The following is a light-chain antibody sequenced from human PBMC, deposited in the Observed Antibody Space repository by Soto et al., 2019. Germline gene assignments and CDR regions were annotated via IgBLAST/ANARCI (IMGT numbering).Light chain of an antibody. CDR3: QHYGTSPLT. CDR1: QSVSSSY. Sequence: EIVLTQSPGTLSLSPGERATLSCRTSQSVSSSYLAWYQQKPGQAPRLLIYGASNRATGIPDRFSGSGSGTDFTLTISRLEPEDFAVYYCQHYGTSPLTLGPWTKVDIK. V-gene: IGKV3-20*01. J-gene: IGKJ3*01. CDR2: GAS.